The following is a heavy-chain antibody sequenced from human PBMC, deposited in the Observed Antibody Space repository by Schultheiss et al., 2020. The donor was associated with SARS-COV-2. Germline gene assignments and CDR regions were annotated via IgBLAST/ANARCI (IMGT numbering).Heavy chain of an antibody. CDR1: GGSISSYY. V-gene: IGHV4-59*12. CDR3: AREPPRYIYYYYGMDV. D-gene: IGHD3-16*02. J-gene: IGHJ6*02. CDR2: IYYSGST. Sequence: SETLSLTCTVSGGSISSYYWSWIRQPPGKGLEWIGYIYYSGSTNYNPSLKSRVTISVDTSKNQFSLKLSSVTAADTAVYYCAREPPRYIYYYYGMDVWGQGTTVTVSS.